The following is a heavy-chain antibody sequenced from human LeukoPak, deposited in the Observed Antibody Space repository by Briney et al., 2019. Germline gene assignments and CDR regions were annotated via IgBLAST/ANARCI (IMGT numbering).Heavy chain of an antibody. Sequence: ASEKVSCKVSGYTLTELSMHWVRQAPGKGLEWMGGFDPEDGETIYAQKFQGRVTMTEDTSTDTAYMELSSLRSEDTAVYYCATEGGEPWWHAFDIWGQGTMVTVSS. J-gene: IGHJ3*02. CDR3: ATEGGEPWWHAFDI. D-gene: IGHD5-18*01. V-gene: IGHV1-24*01. CDR2: FDPEDGET. CDR1: GYTLTELS.